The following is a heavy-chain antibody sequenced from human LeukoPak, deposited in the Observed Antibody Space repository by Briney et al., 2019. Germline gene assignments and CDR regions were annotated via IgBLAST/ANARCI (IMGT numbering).Heavy chain of an antibody. CDR3: ATRAWYYFDY. Sequence: PSQTLSLTCAVSGGSISSGGYSWSWIRQPPGKGLEWIGYIYHSGSTYYNPSLKSRVTISVDTSKNQFSLKLSSVTAADTAVYFCATRAWYYFDYWGQGTLVTVSS. J-gene: IGHJ4*02. CDR2: IYHSGST. CDR1: GGSISSGGYS. V-gene: IGHV4-30-2*01. D-gene: IGHD6-19*01.